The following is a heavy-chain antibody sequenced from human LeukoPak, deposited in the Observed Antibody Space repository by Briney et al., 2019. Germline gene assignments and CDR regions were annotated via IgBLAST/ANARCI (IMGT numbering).Heavy chain of an antibody. V-gene: IGHV4-59*01. D-gene: IGHD5-12*01. CDR3: AREVATIGEDNWFDP. Sequence: PSETLSLTCTVSGGSISSYYWSWIRQPPGKGLEWIGYIYYSGSTNYNPSLKSRVTISVDTSKNQFSLKLSSVTAADTAVYYCAREVATIGEDNWFDPWGQGTLVTVSS. CDR1: GGSISSYY. J-gene: IGHJ5*02. CDR2: IYYSGST.